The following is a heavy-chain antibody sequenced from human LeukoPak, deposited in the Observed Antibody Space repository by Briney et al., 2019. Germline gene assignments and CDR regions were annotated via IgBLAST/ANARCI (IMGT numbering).Heavy chain of an antibody. J-gene: IGHJ4*02. CDR1: GGSISSYY. D-gene: IGHD2-15*01. CDR3: ARGGRYWVY. V-gene: IGHV4-59*01. Sequence: SETLSLTCSVSGGSISSYYWTWIRQSPGKGLEWIGYIYYSGSTNYNPSLKSRVTISVDTSKNQFSLDVTSVSAADTAVYYCARGGRYWVYWGQGTLVTVSS. CDR2: IYYSGST.